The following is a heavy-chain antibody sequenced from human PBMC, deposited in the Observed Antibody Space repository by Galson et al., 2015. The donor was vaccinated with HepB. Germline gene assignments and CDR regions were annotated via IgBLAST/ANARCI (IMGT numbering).Heavy chain of an antibody. J-gene: IGHJ6*02. V-gene: IGHV3-15*07. CDR3: TTTIVATTIYYYYYGMDV. D-gene: IGHD5-12*01. CDR2: IKSKTDGGTT. CDR1: GFTFSNAW. Sequence: SLRLSCAASGFTFSNAWMNWVRQAPGKGLEWVGRIKSKTDGGTTDYAAPVKGRFTISRGDSKNTLYLQMNSLKTEDTAVYYCTTTIVATTIYYYYYGMDVWGQGTTVTVSS.